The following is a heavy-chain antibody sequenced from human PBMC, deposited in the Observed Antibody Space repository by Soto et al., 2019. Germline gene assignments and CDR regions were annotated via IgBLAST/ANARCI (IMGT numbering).Heavy chain of an antibody. Sequence: PGGSLRLSCAASGFTFSNHAIHWVRQAPGKGLEWVAVIASDGKDKRYADSVKGRFTISRDNSKNTLYLQMNSLRVEDTAVYYCARIGSWALNFDYWGQGTQVTVSS. D-gene: IGHD6-13*01. CDR1: GFTFSNHA. J-gene: IGHJ4*02. V-gene: IGHV3-30*03. CDR3: ARIGSWALNFDY. CDR2: IASDGKDK.